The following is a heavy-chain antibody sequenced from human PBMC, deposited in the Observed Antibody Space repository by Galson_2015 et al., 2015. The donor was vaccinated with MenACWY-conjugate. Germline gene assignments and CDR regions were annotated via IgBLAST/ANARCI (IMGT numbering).Heavy chain of an antibody. CDR2: IYDSGTT. D-gene: IGHD2/OR15-2a*01. CDR1: GGSASSRGYY. CDR3: AREFSF. J-gene: IGHJ4*02. Sequence: GTLSLPCPVSGGSASSRGYYWTWIRPPPGKGLEWIGLIYDSGTTKYNPSLKGRVTISLDTSKNQVSLKLISVATVDTAVYYCAREFSFWGPGTLVTVS. V-gene: IGHV4-61*08.